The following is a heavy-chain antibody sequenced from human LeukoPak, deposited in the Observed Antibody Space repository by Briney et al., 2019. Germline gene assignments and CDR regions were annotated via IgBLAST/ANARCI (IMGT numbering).Heavy chain of an antibody. V-gene: IGHV4-34*01. J-gene: IGHJ4*02. CDR2: INLSGST. D-gene: IGHD3-3*01. CDR3: ARVSISLFGVVTAHFDS. CDR1: GGSFSGSY. Sequence: PSETLSLTCGVSGGSFSGSYWGRIRQPPGKGLEWIGEINLSGSTNYNSSLTSRVTISLDTSKNQFSLNLRSVTTADTAVHYCARVSISLFGVVTAHFDSWGQGTLVAVSS.